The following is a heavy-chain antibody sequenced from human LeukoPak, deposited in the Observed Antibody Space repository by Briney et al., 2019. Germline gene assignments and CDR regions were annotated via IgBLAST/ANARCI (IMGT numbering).Heavy chain of an antibody. CDR1: GFTFSIYA. V-gene: IGHV3-30-3*01. J-gene: IGHJ4*02. CDR3: ARAGITMIVVPIGYFDY. CDR2: ISYDGSNK. Sequence: GGSLRLSCAASGFTFSIYAIHWVRQAPGKGLELVAVISYDGSNKYYADSVKGRFTISRDNSKNTLYLQMNSLRAEDTAVYYCARAGITMIVVPIGYFDYWGQGTLVTVSS. D-gene: IGHD3-22*01.